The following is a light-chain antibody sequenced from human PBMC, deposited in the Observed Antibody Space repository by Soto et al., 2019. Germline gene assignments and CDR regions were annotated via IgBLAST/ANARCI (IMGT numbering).Light chain of an antibody. CDR2: DAS. Sequence: EIVLTQSPVTLSLSPGERATLSCRASQSVSSYLAWYQQKAGQAPRLLIYDASNRATGIPPRFSGSGSETDFTLTIRSLEPEDFAVYYCQQRANWPLTFGGGTKVEIK. J-gene: IGKJ4*01. V-gene: IGKV3-11*01. CDR1: QSVSSY. CDR3: QQRANWPLT.